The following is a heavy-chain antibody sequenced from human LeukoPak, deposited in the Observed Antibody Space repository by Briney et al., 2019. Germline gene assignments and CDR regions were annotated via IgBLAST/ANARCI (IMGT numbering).Heavy chain of an antibody. J-gene: IGHJ4*02. CDR1: GFTFSNYA. CDR3: AKHGRGNNSRDYFDY. D-gene: IGHD5-12*01. CDR2: ISGGSGKT. Sequence: GSLRLSCAASGFTFSNYAMSWVRKAPGKGLEWFSTISGGSGKTYYTDSVKGRFTISRDHSENTLYLQMNSLRAEDTAVYHCAKHGRGNNSRDYFDYWGQGTLVTVSS. V-gene: IGHV3-23*01.